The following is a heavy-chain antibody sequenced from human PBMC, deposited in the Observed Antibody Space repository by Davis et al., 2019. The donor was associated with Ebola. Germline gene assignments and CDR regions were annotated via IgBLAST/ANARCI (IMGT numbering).Heavy chain of an antibody. V-gene: IGHV3-43*01. CDR3: AVGAAVITPLDS. CDR1: PFTFEDYT. Sequence: GESLKISCGGSPFTFEDYTMHWVRQVPGKGLEWVSLINWDGSLTYYADYVKGRFTISRDNNKKSLYLQMRSLRTDDSALYYCAVGAAVITPLDSWGQGTLVTVSS. CDR2: INWDGSLT. J-gene: IGHJ4*02. D-gene: IGHD4-23*01.